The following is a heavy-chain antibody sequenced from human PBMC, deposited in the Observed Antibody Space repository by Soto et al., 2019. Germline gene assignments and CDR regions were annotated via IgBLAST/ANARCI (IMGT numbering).Heavy chain of an antibody. J-gene: IGHJ4*02. D-gene: IGHD4-17*01. V-gene: IGHV1-18*01. CDR2: ISAYNGNT. Sequence: QVQLVQSGAEVKKPGASVKVSCKASGYTFTSYGISWVRQAPGQGLEWMGWISAYNGNTNYAQKRTGRVTVTTDTSTSTTYMELRSLGSDDTAVYYCARDRQSYGGNPPSFDYWGQGTLVTVSS. CDR3: ARDRQSYGGNPPSFDY. CDR1: GYTFTSYG.